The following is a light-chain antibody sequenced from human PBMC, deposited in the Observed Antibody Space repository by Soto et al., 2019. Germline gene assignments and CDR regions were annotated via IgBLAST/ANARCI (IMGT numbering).Light chain of an antibody. CDR3: QQYGSSPPFT. V-gene: IGKV3-20*01. CDR1: QSVSSSF. J-gene: IGKJ3*01. CDR2: SAY. Sequence: EIVLTQSPGTLSLSPGERATLSCRASQSVSSSFLAWYQQKPGQAPRLLIHSAYSRATGIPDRFSASGSGTDFTHTISRLEPEDFAVYYCQQYGSSPPFTFGPGTKVEIK.